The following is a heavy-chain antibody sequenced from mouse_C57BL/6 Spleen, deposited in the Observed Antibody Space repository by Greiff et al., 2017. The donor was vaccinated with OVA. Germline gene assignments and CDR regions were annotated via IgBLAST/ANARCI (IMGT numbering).Heavy chain of an antibody. CDR2: INPNNGGT. D-gene: IGHD4-1*01. V-gene: IGHV1-22*01. Sequence: VHVKQSGPELVKPGASVKMSCKASGYTFTDYNMHWVKQSHGKSLEWIGYINPNNGGTSYNQKFKGKATLTVTKSSSTAYMELRSLTAEDSAVYYCARDWDGGFDYWGQGTTLTVSS. J-gene: IGHJ2*01. CDR1: GYTFTDYN. CDR3: ARDWDGGFDY.